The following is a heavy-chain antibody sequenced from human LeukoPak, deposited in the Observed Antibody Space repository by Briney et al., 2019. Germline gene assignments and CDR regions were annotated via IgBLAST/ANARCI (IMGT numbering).Heavy chain of an antibody. Sequence: GGSLRLSCAAPGLTLSNYAMIGVRQTPEKGLEWVSVISGGWCATFYSDSVKGRFTISRDNSKNTVYLQMNSLRAEDTAVYYCAGRIAVPGTLEYWGQGTLVTVSS. J-gene: IGHJ4*02. CDR1: GLTLSNYA. V-gene: IGHV3-23*01. CDR2: ISGGWCAT. CDR3: AGRIAVPGTLEY. D-gene: IGHD6-19*01.